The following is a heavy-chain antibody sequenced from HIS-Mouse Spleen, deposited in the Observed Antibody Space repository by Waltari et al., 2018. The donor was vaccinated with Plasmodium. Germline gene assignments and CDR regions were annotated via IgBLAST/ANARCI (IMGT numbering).Heavy chain of an antibody. J-gene: IGHJ2*01. V-gene: IGHV3-7*01. CDR2: IKQEGSWK. Sequence: EVQLVESGGGLVQPGGSLRLSCAASGFTFSSYWMSWVRQAPGKGCGWGAKIKQEGSWKYYVDSVKGRFTISRDNAKNSLYLQMNSLRAEDTAVYYCARDRRGYWYFDRWGRGTLVTVSS. CDR1: GFTFSSYW. CDR3: ARDRRGYWYFDR. D-gene: IGHD5-12*01.